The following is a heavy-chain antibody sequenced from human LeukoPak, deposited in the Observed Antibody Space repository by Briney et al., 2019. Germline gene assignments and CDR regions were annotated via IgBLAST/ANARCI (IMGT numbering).Heavy chain of an antibody. CDR1: GFAFIASP. CDR3: SCERYRRGECNPNDFDL. CDR2: MSGNGAIT. Sequence: GGSLRLSCADSGFAFIASPMSWFRQAPGKGLEWVSAMSGNGAITYYADSVKGRFTISRDNSQNTLYLQMNGLRAEDTAVYYCSCERYRRGECNPNDFDLWGQGKMVTVSS. D-gene: IGHD3-16*01. J-gene: IGHJ3*01. V-gene: IGHV3-23*01.